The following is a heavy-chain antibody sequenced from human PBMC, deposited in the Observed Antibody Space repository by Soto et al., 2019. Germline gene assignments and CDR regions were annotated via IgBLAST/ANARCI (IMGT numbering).Heavy chain of an antibody. D-gene: IGHD6-19*01. J-gene: IGHJ6*02. CDR3: ARPYSSGWYLWDDGMDV. CDR1: GYSFTSYW. Sequence: PGESLKISCKGSGYSFTSYWIGWVRQMPGKGLEWMGIIYPGDSDTRYSPSFQGQVTISADKSISTAYLQWSSLKASDTAMYYCARPYSSGWYLWDDGMDVWGQGTTVTVSS. CDR2: IYPGDSDT. V-gene: IGHV5-51*01.